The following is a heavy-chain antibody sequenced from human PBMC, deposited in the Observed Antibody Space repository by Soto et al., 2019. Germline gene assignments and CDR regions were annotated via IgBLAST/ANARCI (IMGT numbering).Heavy chain of an antibody. J-gene: IGHJ6*02. CDR2: IYSGGST. CDR1: GFTVSSNY. D-gene: IGHD1-7*01. CDR3: ARDGDWNSGHYYHYGMDV. Sequence: GGSLRLSCVASGFTVSSNYMSWVRQAPGKGLEWVSVIYSGGSTYYADSVKGRFTISRDNSKNTLYLQMNSLRAEETAVYYCARDGDWNSGHYYHYGMDVWGQGTTVTVS. V-gene: IGHV3-53*01.